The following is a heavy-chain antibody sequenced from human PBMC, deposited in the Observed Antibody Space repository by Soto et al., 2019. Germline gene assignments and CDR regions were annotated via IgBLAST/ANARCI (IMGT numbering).Heavy chain of an antibody. Sequence: SVKVSCKASGGTFSSYAISWVRQAPGQGLEWMGGIIPIFGTANYAQKFQGRVTITADESTSTAYMELSSLRSEDTAVYYCARDLGIVGGRHSYWGQGTLVTVSS. D-gene: IGHD1-26*01. J-gene: IGHJ4*02. CDR3: ARDLGIVGGRHSY. CDR1: GGTFSSYA. CDR2: IIPIFGTA. V-gene: IGHV1-69*13.